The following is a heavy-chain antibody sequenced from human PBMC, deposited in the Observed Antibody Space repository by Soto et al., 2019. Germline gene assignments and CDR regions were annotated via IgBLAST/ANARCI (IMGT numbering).Heavy chain of an antibody. D-gene: IGHD3-10*01. CDR1: GYTFTTHG. J-gene: IGHJ6*02. CDR2: ISTFNDST. V-gene: IGHV1-18*04. CDR3: ARVLSSPYGSGKYKSGLYYYYYAMDV. Sequence: ASVKVSCKTSGYTFTTHGITWVRQAPGNGLEWMAWISTFNDSTNYEQDFQGRVTMTTDRTTSRAYRELRNLVSDATSVYYCARVLSSPYGSGKYKSGLYYYYYAMDVWRQGTTVTVSS.